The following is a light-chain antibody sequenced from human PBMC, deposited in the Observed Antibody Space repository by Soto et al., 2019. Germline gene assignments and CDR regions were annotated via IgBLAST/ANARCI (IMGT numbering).Light chain of an antibody. CDR3: QQSYSTPPWT. J-gene: IGKJ1*01. CDR2: AAS. CDR1: QSIVTY. V-gene: IGKV1-39*01. Sequence: DIQMTQSPSSLSASVGDRVTITCRASQSIVTYLNWYLQKPGKAPKPLIYAASNLQSGVPSRFSGSGSGTDFTLTISSLQPEDFATYFCQQSYSTPPWTFGQGTKV.